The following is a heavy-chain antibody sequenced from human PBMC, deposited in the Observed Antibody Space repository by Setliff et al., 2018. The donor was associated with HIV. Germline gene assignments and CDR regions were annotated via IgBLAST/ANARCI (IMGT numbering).Heavy chain of an antibody. Sequence: SETLSLTCTVSGGSISGFYWNWIRQSAGKGLEWIGRIYTSGSTNYNPSLKSRVTMSVDTSKNQFSLKLSSVTAADTAVYYCARDSSIVATTHYYYYMDVWGKGTTVTVSS. CDR2: IYTSGST. V-gene: IGHV4-4*07. J-gene: IGHJ6*03. D-gene: IGHD5-12*01. CDR3: ARDSSIVATTHYYYYMDV. CDR1: GGSISGFY.